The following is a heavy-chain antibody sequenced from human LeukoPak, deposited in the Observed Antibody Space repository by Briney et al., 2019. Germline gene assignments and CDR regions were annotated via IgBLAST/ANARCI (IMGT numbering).Heavy chain of an antibody. CDR3: ARLWSALDY. CDR2: ISWNSGSI. J-gene: IGHJ4*02. CDR1: GFTFDDYA. D-gene: IGHD5-18*01. Sequence: GGTLRLSCAASGFTFDDYAMHWVRQAPGKGLEWVSGISWNSGSIGYADSVKGRFTISRDNAKNSLYLQMNSLRAEDTALYYCARLWSALDYWGQGTLVTVSS. V-gene: IGHV3-9*01.